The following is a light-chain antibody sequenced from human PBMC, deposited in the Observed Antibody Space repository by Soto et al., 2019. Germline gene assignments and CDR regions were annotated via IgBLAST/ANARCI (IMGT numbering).Light chain of an antibody. CDR3: LLCYDSVRV. V-gene: IGLV7-46*01. J-gene: IGLJ2*01. CDR1: TGAITSGHY. CDR2: DTS. Sequence: QAVVTQEPSLTVSPGGTVTLTCGSSTGAITSGHYPYWFQQKPGQAPKTLIYDTSNKHSWTPARFSGSLLGGKAALTLSGAQAEDEADYYCLLCYDSVRVFGGGTKLTVL.